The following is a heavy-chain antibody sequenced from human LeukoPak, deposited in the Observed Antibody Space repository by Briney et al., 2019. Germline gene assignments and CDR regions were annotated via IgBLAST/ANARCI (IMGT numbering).Heavy chain of an antibody. D-gene: IGHD3-16*01. V-gene: IGHV3-66*01. CDR2: IYRGGST. J-gene: IGHJ4*02. CDR1: GFTVSNNC. Sequence: GSLRLSCAASGFTVSNNCMSWVRQAPGKGLDWVSIIYRGGSTYYADSVKDRFTISRDNSKNTVYLQMNSLRAEDTAVYYCAGSYVSRSFDYWGQGTLVTVSS. CDR3: AGSYVSRSFDY.